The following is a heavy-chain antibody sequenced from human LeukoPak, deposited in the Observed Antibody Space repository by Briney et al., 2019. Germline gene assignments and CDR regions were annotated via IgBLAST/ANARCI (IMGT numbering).Heavy chain of an antibody. Sequence: SESLSLTCTVSGGSISSSSYYWGWIRQPPGKGLEWIGIIYYSGSTYYNPSLKSRVTISVDTSKNQFSLKLSSVTAADTAVYYCAYYGDTGAFDIWGQGTMVTVSS. CDR3: AYYGDTGAFDI. D-gene: IGHD4-17*01. J-gene: IGHJ3*02. CDR1: GGSISSSSYY. CDR2: IYYSGST. V-gene: IGHV4-39*01.